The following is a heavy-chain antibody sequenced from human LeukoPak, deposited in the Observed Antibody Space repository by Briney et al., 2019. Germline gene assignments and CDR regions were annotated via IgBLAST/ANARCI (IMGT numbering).Heavy chain of an antibody. Sequence: GGSLRLSCVASGFTFSSYAMSWVRQAPGKGLEWVSGITSSGTTTFYADSVKGRFTISRDNSKNALYLQMNSLRAEDTAVYYCARPSGYCSSTNCPAGYWGQGTLVTVSS. CDR3: ARPSGYCSSTNCPAGY. CDR1: GFTFSSYA. J-gene: IGHJ4*02. D-gene: IGHD2-2*01. CDR2: ITSSGTTT. V-gene: IGHV3-23*01.